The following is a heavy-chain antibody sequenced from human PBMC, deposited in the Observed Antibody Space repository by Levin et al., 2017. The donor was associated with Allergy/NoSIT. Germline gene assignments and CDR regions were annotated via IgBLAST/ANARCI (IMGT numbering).Heavy chain of an antibody. CDR1: GGSFSGYY. CDR3: AGEYCSGGSCYQGWFDP. D-gene: IGHD2-15*01. V-gene: IGHV4-34*01. J-gene: IGHJ5*02. CDR2: INHSGST. Sequence: SCAVYGGSFSGYYWSWIRQPPGKGLEWIGEINHSGSTNYNPSLKSRVTISVDTSKNQFSLKLSSVTAADTAVYYCAGEYCSGGSCYQGWFDPWGQGTLVTVSS.